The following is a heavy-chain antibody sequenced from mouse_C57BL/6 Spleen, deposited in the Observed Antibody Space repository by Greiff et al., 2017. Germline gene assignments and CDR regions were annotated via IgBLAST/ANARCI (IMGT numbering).Heavy chain of an antibody. CDR1: GYAFSSSW. Sequence: VQLVESGPELVKPGASVKISCKASGYAFSSSWMNWVKQRPGKGLEWIGRIYPGDGDTNYNGKFKGKATLTADKSSSTAYMQLISLTSADSAVYFCARNYYGIYYFDYWGQGTTLTVSS. J-gene: IGHJ2*01. CDR3: ARNYYGIYYFDY. CDR2: IYPGDGDT. V-gene: IGHV1-82*01. D-gene: IGHD1-1*01.